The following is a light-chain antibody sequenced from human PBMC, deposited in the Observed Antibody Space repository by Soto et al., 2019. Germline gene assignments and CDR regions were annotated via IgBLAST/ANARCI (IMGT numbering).Light chain of an antibody. V-gene: IGLV1-40*01. J-gene: IGLJ1*01. CDR3: QSYDSSLSSYV. CDR2: DNS. CDR1: SSNIGAGYD. Sequence: QSVLTQPPSVSGAPGQRVTISCPGSSSNIGAGYDVNWYQQLPGTAPKLLIYDNSNRPSGVPDRFSGSKSGTSASLAITGLQAEDEADYYCQSYDSSLSSYVFGTGTKVT.